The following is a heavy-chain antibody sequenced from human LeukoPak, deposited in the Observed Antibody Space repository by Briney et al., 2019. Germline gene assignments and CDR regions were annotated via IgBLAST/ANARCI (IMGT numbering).Heavy chain of an antibody. CDR2: IYRGDNT. CDR1: VXXXH. V-gene: IGHV3-53*01. D-gene: IGHD6-19*01. Sequence: VXXXHMSXXRQAPGKGXEWVAIIYRGDNTYYADSVTGRFTTSRDNSENTLYLQMNSLRGEDTAVYYCARGAEAGPFYFASWGQGALVTVSS. J-gene: IGHJ4*02. CDR3: ARGAEAGPFYFAS.